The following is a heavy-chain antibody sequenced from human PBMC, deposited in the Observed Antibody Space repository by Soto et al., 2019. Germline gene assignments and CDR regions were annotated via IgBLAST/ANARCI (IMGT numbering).Heavy chain of an antibody. Sequence: EVQLLESGGGLVQPGGSLRLSCAASGFTFSNYAMRWVRQAPGKGLEWVSAISGSGDSTYYADSVKGRFTVSRDTSKNTLFLKMNSLRAEDTAVYYCARRGSGSYYDYWGQGTLVTVSS. J-gene: IGHJ4*02. V-gene: IGHV3-23*01. CDR2: ISGSGDST. CDR1: GFTFSNYA. CDR3: ARRGSGSYYDY. D-gene: IGHD1-26*01.